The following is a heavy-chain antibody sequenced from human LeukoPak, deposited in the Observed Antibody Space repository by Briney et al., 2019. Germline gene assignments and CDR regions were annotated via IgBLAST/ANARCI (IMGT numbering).Heavy chain of an antibody. CDR1: GFTFSSYG. CDR3: AKVAVAGRRVDY. CDR2: IRYDGSNK. Sequence: PGGSLTLSRAPSGFTFSSYGMHWVRQAPGKGLEWVAFIRYDGSNKYYADSVKGRFTISRDNSKNTLYLQMNSLRAEDTAVYYCAKVAVAGRRVDYWGQGTLVTVSS. V-gene: IGHV3-30*02. J-gene: IGHJ4*02. D-gene: IGHD6-19*01.